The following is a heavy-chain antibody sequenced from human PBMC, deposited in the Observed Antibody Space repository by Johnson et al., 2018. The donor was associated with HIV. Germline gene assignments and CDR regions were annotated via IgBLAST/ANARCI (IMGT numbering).Heavy chain of an antibody. CDR2: ISSRGSTI. V-gene: IGHV3-11*01. CDR3: ARAWVNYYDSPDAFDI. J-gene: IGHJ3*02. D-gene: IGHD3-22*01. Sequence: QVQLVESGGGLVKPGGSLRLSCAASGFTFSDYYMSWIRQAPGKGLEWVSYISSRGSTIYYADSVKGRFTISRDNSKNTLYLQMNSLRAEDTAVYYCARAWVNYYDSPDAFDIWGQGTMVTVSS. CDR1: GFTFSDYY.